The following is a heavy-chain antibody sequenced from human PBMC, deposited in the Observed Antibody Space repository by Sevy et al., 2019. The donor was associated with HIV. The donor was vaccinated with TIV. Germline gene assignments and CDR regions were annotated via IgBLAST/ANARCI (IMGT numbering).Heavy chain of an antibody. J-gene: IGHJ4*02. CDR2: ISAYNGNT. CDR3: ARMIAAAPPLDY. CDR1: GYTFTSYG. D-gene: IGHD6-13*01. V-gene: IGHV1-18*01. Sequence: ASVKVSCKASGYTFTSYGISWVRQAPGQGLEWMGWISAYNGNTNYAQKLQGRVTMTTDTSTSTACMELRSLRSDDTAVYYCARMIAAAPPLDYWGQGTLVTVSS.